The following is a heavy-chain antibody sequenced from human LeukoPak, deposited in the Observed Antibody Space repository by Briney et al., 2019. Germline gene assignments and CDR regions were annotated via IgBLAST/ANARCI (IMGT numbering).Heavy chain of an antibody. CDR1: GGSFSDYY. J-gene: IGHJ4*02. CDR3: ATLVSQTEPRFDS. Sequence: SETLSLTCAVYGGSFSDYYWTWIRQSPGKGLEWMGEINHSGNTNYNPSLKSRVTISVDTSKSQFSLKLRSMTAADTGVYYCATLVSQTEPRFDSWGQGTLVTVSS. D-gene: IGHD6-13*01. V-gene: IGHV4-34*01. CDR2: INHSGNT.